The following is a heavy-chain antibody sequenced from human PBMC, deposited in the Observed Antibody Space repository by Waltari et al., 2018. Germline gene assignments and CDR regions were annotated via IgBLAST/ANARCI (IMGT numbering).Heavy chain of an antibody. Sequence: VQMVESGGGLVQPGGYLRLCCAASGFTFRGNWMHWVRQAPGKGLVWVSHINGDGSSTSYADSVKGRFTISRDDAKNTLYLQMNSLRAEDTAVYYCARDYYHSISHWGQGTLVTVSS. V-gene: IGHV3-74*01. D-gene: IGHD1-26*01. J-gene: IGHJ4*02. CDR3: ARDYYHSISH. CDR1: GFTFRGNW. CDR2: INGDGSST.